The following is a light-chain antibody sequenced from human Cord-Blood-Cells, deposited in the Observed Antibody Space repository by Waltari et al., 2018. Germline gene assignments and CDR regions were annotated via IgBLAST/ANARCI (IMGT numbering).Light chain of an antibody. Sequence: SHMTQSPSSVSASLSVRVTFTCRASQSISRYLNLYQQKPGKAPTLLIYAATSLQSGVPSRFSGSGSGTDFTLTSSSLQPEDIATYYCRQSYRTPTITVGQGIRLEIK. CDR2: AAT. CDR1: QSISRY. CDR3: RQSYRTPTIT. J-gene: IGKJ5*01. V-gene: IGKV1-39*01.